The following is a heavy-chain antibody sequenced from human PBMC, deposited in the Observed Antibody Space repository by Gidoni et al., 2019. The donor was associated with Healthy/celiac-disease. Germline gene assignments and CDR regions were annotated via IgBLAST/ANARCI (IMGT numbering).Heavy chain of an antibody. Sequence: QVQLQESGPGLVKPSETLSLTCTVSGGSSSSYYWSWIRQPPGKGLEWIGYIYDRGSTNYNPSLKSRVTISVDTSKNQFSLKLSSVTAADTAVYYCARGGLYSSSWWSYYYGMDVWGQGTTVTVSS. D-gene: IGHD6-13*01. CDR1: GGSSSSYY. J-gene: IGHJ6*02. CDR2: IYDRGST. V-gene: IGHV4-59*01. CDR3: ARGGLYSSSWWSYYYGMDV.